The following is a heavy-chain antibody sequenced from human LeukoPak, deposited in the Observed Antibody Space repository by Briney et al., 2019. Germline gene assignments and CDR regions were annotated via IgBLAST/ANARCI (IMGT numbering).Heavy chain of an antibody. V-gene: IGHV4-59*01. CDR1: GGSISSYY. CDR3: ARERSSSWYGLEV. D-gene: IGHD6-13*01. Sequence: SETLSLTCTVPGGSISSYYWSWIRQPPGKGLEWIGYIYYSGSTNYNPSLKSRVTISVDTSRNQFSLKLSSVTAADTAVYYCARERSSSWYGLEVWGQGTLVTVSS. CDR2: IYYSGST. J-gene: IGHJ4*02.